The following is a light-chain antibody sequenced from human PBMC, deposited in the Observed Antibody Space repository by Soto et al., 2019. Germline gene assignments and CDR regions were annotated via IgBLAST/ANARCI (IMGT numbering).Light chain of an antibody. Sequence: QSALTQPASVSGSPGQSITISCIGSSSDVGGYNYVSWYRHHPGRVPKPMIFDVSDRPSGVSNRFSGSKSGNTAYLTITGLQAEDEADYYCSSFSRTSTIIFGGGTKLSVL. J-gene: IGLJ2*01. CDR1: SSDVGGYNY. CDR3: SSFSRTSTII. CDR2: DVS. V-gene: IGLV2-14*03.